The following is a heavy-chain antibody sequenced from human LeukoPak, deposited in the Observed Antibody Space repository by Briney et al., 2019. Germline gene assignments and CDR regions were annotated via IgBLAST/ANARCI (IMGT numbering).Heavy chain of an antibody. CDR1: GYMFTDYY. V-gene: IGHV1-2*02. Sequence: ASVKVSCKASGYMFTDYYMHWVRQAPGQGLEWMGWIDPNTGVTNYAQKFQGRVTMTRDTSIRTVYMELRSLRFDDTAVYYCARVGAYDSGSYLPYWGQGTLVTVSS. J-gene: IGHJ4*02. CDR2: IDPNTGVT. CDR3: ARVGAYDSGSYLPY. D-gene: IGHD3-10*01.